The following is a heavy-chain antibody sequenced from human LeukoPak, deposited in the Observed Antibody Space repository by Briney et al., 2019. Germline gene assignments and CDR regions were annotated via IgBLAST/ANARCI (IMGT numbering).Heavy chain of an antibody. CDR3: TTGVRDSSGYYNFDY. CDR2: IKSKTDGGTI. CDR1: GFTFSNAW. V-gene: IGHV3-15*01. D-gene: IGHD3-22*01. Sequence: GGSLRLSCVASGFTFSNAWMNWVRLSPGKGLEWVGRIKSKTDGGTIDYGAPVKGRFTISRDDSKNTLFLQMNSLKAEDTAMYHCTTGVRDSSGYYNFDYWGQGTLVTVSS. J-gene: IGHJ4*02.